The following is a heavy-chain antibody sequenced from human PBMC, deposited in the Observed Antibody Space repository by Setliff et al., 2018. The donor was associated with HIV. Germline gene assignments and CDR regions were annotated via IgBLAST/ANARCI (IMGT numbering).Heavy chain of an antibody. D-gene: IGHD5-12*01. Sequence: PGGSLRLSCAVSGFTFSDYSMNWVRQAPGKGLEWVSSISSTSDYIYYADSVKGRFTISRDNAKNSLVLQMSGLRAGDTAVYYCARGGGYENGDYHNYGMDVWGRGTTVTVSS. J-gene: IGHJ6*02. CDR3: ARGGGYENGDYHNYGMDV. V-gene: IGHV3-21*01. CDR2: ISSTSDYI. CDR1: GFTFSDYS.